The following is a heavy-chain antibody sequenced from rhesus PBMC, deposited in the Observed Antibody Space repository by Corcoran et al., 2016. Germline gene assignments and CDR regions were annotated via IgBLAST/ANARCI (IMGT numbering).Heavy chain of an antibody. V-gene: IGHV4-106*01. CDR2: IYGSGGGT. CDR1: GGSISDDYY. Sequence: QVQLQESGPGLVKPSETLSLTCAVSGGSISDDYYWSWIRQPPGKGLEWIGYIYGSGGGTNLNPSPKNRVTISIDTSKNQVSLNRMSVTAADPVVYYCARDGYYDSGYDTGLFEFWGQGALVTVSS. J-gene: IGHJ1*01. D-gene: IGHD3-28*01. CDR3: ARDGYYDSGYDTGLFEF.